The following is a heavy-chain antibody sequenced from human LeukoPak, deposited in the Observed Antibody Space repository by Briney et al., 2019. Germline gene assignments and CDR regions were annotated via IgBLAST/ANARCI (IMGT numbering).Heavy chain of an antibody. CDR3: ARLDGNLDAFDI. CDR2: IYTSGST. CDR1: GDSVSNYY. D-gene: IGHD1-14*01. V-gene: IGHV4-4*09. J-gene: IGHJ3*02. Sequence: PSETLSLTCAVSGDSVSNYYWSWIRQPPGKGLEWIGYIYTSGSTNYNPSLKSRVTISVDTSKNQFSLKLSSVTAADTAVYYCARLDGNLDAFDIWGQGTMVTVSS.